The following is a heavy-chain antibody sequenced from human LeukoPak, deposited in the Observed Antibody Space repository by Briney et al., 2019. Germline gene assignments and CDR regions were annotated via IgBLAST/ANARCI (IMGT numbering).Heavy chain of an antibody. CDR1: GFTFSSYG. CDR2: ISSSSSYI. D-gene: IGHD3-10*01. CDR3: ARATAIYGSGSYYNTLGDY. J-gene: IGHJ4*02. V-gene: IGHV3-21*01. Sequence: GGSLRLSCAASGFTFSSYGMHWVRQAPGKGLEWVSSISSSSSYIYYADSVKGRFTISRDNAKNSLYLQMNSLRAEDTAVYYCARATAIYGSGSYYNTLGDYWGQGTLVTVSS.